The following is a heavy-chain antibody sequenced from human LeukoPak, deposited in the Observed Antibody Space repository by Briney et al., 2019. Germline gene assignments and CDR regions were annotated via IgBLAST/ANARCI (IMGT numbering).Heavy chain of an antibody. V-gene: IGHV3-23*01. J-gene: IGHJ4*02. CDR3: ARDREWLATFDY. CDR1: GFTFSSYA. D-gene: IGHD6-19*01. CDR2: VTGSGGST. Sequence: PGGSLRLSCAASGFTFSSYAMSWVRQAPGKGLEWVSGVTGSGGSTYYADSVKGRFTISRDNAKNTLYLQMNSLRAEDTAVYYCARDREWLATFDYWGQGTLVTVSS.